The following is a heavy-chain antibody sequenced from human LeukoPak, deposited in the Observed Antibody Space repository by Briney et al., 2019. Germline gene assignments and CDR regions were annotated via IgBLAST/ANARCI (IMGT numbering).Heavy chain of an antibody. V-gene: IGHV6-1*01. J-gene: IGHJ5*02. D-gene: IGHD3-10*01. Sequence: SQTLSLTCAISGDSVSSNSAAWNWIRQSPSRGLESLGRTYYRSKWYNDYAVSVKSRITINPDTSKNQFSLQLNSVTPEDTAVYYCARDLTMVRGVIIGLGFDPWGQGTLVTVSS. CDR2: TYYRSKWYN. CDR3: ARDLTMVRGVIIGLGFDP. CDR1: GDSVSSNSAA.